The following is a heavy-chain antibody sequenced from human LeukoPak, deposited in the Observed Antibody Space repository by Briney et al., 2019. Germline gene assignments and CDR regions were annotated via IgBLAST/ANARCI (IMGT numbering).Heavy chain of an antibody. V-gene: IGHV5-10-1*01. CDR1: GYSFTSYW. Sequence: GESLKISCKGSGYSFTSYWISWVRQMPGKGLEWMGRIDPSDSYTNYSPSFQGHVTSSADKPISTAYLQWSSLKASDTAMYYCARHPGVVVTAIPIDYWGQGTLVTVSS. J-gene: IGHJ4*02. D-gene: IGHD2-21*02. CDR2: IDPSDSYT. CDR3: ARHPGVVVTAIPIDY.